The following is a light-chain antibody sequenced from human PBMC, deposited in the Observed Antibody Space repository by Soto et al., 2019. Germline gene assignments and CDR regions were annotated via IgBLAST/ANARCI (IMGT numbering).Light chain of an antibody. V-gene: IGKV1-5*03. CDR1: QSISSR. Sequence: DLQMTQSPSTLSASVGDRVTITCRASQSISSRLAWYQQKPGKAPKLLIYKTSSLESGVPSRFSRSGSGTEFTLTLSSLQPDDFAVYYCQYYNSYPPFGGGTKVEIK. CDR3: QYYNSYPP. CDR2: KTS. J-gene: IGKJ4*02.